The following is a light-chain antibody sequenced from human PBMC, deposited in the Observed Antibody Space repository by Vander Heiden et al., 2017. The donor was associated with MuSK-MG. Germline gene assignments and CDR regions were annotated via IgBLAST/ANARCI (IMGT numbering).Light chain of an antibody. V-gene: IGKV3-15*01. Sequence: EIVMTPSPATLSVSPGERATLSCRASQRVSSNLAWYQQKPGQAPRLLIYGASTRATGIPARFSGSGSGTEFTLTISSLQPEDFAVYYCQQYNNWPTLYTFGQGTKLEIK. CDR1: QRVSSN. CDR3: QQYNNWPTLYT. CDR2: GAS. J-gene: IGKJ2*01.